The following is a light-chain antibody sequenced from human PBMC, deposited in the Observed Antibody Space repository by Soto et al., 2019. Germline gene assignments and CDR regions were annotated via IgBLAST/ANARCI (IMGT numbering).Light chain of an antibody. CDR3: QQYGSPPPRGG. CDR2: GAS. Sequence: EIVLTQSPGTLSLSPGERATLSCRASQSVSSSYLAWYQQKPGQAPRLLIYGASSRATGIPDRFSGSGSGTDFTLTISRLEPEDFAVYYCQQYGSPPPRGGFGPGTKVDIK. V-gene: IGKV3-20*01. J-gene: IGKJ3*01. CDR1: QSVSSSY.